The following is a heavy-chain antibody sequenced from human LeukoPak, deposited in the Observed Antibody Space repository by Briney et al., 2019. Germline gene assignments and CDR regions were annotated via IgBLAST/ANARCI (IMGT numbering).Heavy chain of an antibody. Sequence: GGSLRLSCAASGFTFSSYWMHWVRQAPGKGLVWVSSINSDGSSTTYADSVKARFTISRDNSKNTLYLQMNSLRAEDTAMYYCARVFSGWYFYFDSLGQGTLVTVSS. CDR1: GFTFSSYW. J-gene: IGHJ4*02. CDR2: INSDGSST. CDR3: ARVFSGWYFYFDS. V-gene: IGHV3-74*01. D-gene: IGHD6-19*01.